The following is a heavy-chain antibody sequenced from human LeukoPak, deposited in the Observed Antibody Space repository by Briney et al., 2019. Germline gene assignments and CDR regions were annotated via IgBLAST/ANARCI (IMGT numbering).Heavy chain of an antibody. D-gene: IGHD6-19*01. V-gene: IGHV3-53*05. CDR3: ARGGTPGYSTGWIDY. Sequence: DPGGSLRLSCAASGLTVSSNYMSWVRQAPGKGLEWVSVLCGAGSTYYADSVKGRFTISRDNSKNTLFLQMNSLRGEDTAVYYCARGGTPGYSTGWIDYWGQGTLVTVSS. J-gene: IGHJ4*02. CDR1: GLTVSSNY. CDR2: LCGAGST.